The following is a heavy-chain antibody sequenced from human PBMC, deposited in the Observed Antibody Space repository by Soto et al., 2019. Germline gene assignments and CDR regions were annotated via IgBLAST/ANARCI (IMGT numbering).Heavy chain of an antibody. CDR2: ISSSSRYI. D-gene: IGHD1-1*01. Sequence: GGSLRLSCAASGFRFSSYTMNWVRQAPGRGLEWVASISSSSRYIYQADSVKSRFTISRDNANNTLYLQMDSLRDEDTAVYYCVRGGTPYFDCWGQGTLVTVSS. CDR1: GFRFSSYT. J-gene: IGHJ4*02. CDR3: VRGGTPYFDC. V-gene: IGHV3-21*01.